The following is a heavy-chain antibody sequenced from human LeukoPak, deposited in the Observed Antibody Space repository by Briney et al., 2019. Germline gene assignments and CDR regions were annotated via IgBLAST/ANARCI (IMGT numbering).Heavy chain of an antibody. CDR3: ARPLSDAFDI. CDR2: IYPSDSDS. Sequence: GESLKISCKGSGYSFTSNWIGWVRQMPGKGLEWMGIIYPSDSDSRYSPSFRGQVTISADKSISTAYLQWSSLKASDTAMYYCARPLSDAFDIWGQGTMVTVSS. CDR1: GYSFTSNW. J-gene: IGHJ3*02. D-gene: IGHD3-16*02. V-gene: IGHV5-51*01.